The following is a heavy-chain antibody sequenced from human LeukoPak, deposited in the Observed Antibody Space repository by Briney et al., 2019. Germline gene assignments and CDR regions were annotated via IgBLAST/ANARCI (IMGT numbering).Heavy chain of an antibody. Sequence: QPRRSLRLSCAASGFSFSVYGMHCVRQGPGKGLEWGAVIWYDGSNKYYADSVKGRFTNSRENSKNTLYLQMNRLRDEDTAVYYCARDDGDYDSSGYYPYWGQGTLITVSS. J-gene: IGHJ4*02. V-gene: IGHV3-33*01. CDR3: ARDDGDYDSSGYYPY. CDR1: GFSFSVYG. D-gene: IGHD3-22*01. CDR2: IWYDGSNK.